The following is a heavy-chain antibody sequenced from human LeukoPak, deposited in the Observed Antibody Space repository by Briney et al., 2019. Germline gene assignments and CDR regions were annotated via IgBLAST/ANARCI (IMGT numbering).Heavy chain of an antibody. V-gene: IGHV3-74*01. J-gene: IGHJ4*02. Sequence: PGGSLRLSCAASGFTFSSYWMNWVRQAPGKGLVWVSRIASDGSSTTYADSVKGRFTISRDNAKNSLYLQMNSLRAEDTALYYCAKEGGYDFEETFDYWGQGTLVTVSS. CDR2: IASDGSST. CDR3: AKEGGYDFEETFDY. CDR1: GFTFSSYW. D-gene: IGHD5-12*01.